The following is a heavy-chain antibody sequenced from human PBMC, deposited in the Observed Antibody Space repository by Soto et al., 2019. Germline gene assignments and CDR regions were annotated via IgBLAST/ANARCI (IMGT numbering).Heavy chain of an antibody. CDR1: GFTFSDYY. J-gene: IGHJ4*02. CDR3: ARDLRYVWAFQY. CDR2: ISSSSSYT. Sequence: QVQLVESGGGLVKPGGSLRLSCAASGFTFSDYYMSWIRQAPGKGLEWVSYISSSSSYTNYADSVKGRFTISRDNAKNSLYLQMNSLRAEDTAVYYCARDLRYVWAFQYWGQGTLVTVSS. D-gene: IGHD3-16*01. V-gene: IGHV3-11*05.